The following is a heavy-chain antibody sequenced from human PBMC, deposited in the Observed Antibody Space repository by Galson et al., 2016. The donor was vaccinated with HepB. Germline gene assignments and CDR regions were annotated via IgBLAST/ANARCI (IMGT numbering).Heavy chain of an antibody. D-gene: IGHD3-16*01. CDR1: GLSFSNSD. CDR3: AGLWI. V-gene: IGHV3-23*02. J-gene: IGHJ3*02. Sequence: SLRLSCAASGLSFSNSDMPWVRQAPGKGLERVSNIGSSGSITYYEDSVPSRFTIPRDNSKSPLYLQMQSLRDVYTAGYYCAGLWIWGQGTKVTVSS. CDR2: IGSSGSIT.